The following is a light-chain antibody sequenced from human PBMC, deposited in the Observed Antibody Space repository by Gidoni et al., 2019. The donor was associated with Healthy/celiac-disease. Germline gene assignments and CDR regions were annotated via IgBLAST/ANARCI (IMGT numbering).Light chain of an antibody. V-gene: IGKV1-33*01. CDR3: QQYDNLFT. CDR1: QYISNY. J-gene: IGKJ5*01. Sequence: DIQMTQSPSSLSASVGDRVTITCQASQYISNYLNWYQQKPGKAPKLLIYDASNLETGVPSRFSGSGSGTDLTFTISSLQPEDIATYYCQQYDNLFTFGQGTRLEIK. CDR2: DAS.